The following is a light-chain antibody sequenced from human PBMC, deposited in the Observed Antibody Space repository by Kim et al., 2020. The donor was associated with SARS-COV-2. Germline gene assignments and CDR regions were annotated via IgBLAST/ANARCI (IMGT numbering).Light chain of an antibody. CDR1: QSVSSC. J-gene: IGKJ4*01. V-gene: IGKV3-11*01. Sequence: AGERATLSCRASQSVSSCLAWYQQKPGQAPRLLIYDASNRTTGIPARFSGSGSGTDFTLTISSLEPEDFAVYYCQQRSNWPPSLTFGGGTKVDIK. CDR3: QQRSNWPPSLT. CDR2: DAS.